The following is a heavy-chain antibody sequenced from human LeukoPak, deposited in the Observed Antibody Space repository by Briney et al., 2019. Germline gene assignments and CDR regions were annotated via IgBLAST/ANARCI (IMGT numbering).Heavy chain of an antibody. CDR3: ARMSSGYSSGYMS. CDR2: IYYSGST. J-gene: IGHJ4*02. D-gene: IGHD5-18*01. Sequence: SETLSLTCTVSSGSISSSSYSWGWIRQPPGKGLEWIGYIYYSGSTYYNPSLKSRVTIFVDTSKNQFSLKLSSVTAADTAVYYCARMSSGYSSGYMSWGQGTLVTVSS. V-gene: IGHV4-39*01. CDR1: SGSISSSSYS.